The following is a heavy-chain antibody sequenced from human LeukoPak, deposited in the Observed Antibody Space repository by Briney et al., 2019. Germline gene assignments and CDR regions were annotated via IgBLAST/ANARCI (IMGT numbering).Heavy chain of an antibody. CDR2: IYSGGTT. Sequence: GGSLRLSCVVSGFTVTSNYMSWVRQAPGKGLEWVSVIYSGGTTNYADSVKCRFTVYRDNSKNTLYIQMNSLRAEDTAVYYCASKLTSGYWGQGTLVTVSS. CDR1: GFTVTSNY. D-gene: IGHD4-17*01. V-gene: IGHV3-66*01. J-gene: IGHJ4*02. CDR3: ASKLTSGY.